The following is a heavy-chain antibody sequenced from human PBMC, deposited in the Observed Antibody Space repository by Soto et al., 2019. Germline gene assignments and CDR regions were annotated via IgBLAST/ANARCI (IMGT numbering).Heavy chain of an antibody. V-gene: IGHV3-30*18. CDR3: AKDGQQLS. J-gene: IGHJ4*02. CDR1: GFTFSSYG. Sequence: QVQLVESGGGVVQPGRSLRLSCAASGFTFSSYGMHWVRQAPGKGLEWVAVISYDGSNKYYADSVKGRFTISRDNSKNTLYLQMNSLRAEDTAVYYCAKDGQQLSWGQGTLVTVPS. CDR2: ISYDGSNK. D-gene: IGHD6-13*01.